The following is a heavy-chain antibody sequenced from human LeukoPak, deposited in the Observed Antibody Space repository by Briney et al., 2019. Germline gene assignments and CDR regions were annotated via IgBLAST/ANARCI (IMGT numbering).Heavy chain of an antibody. V-gene: IGHV1-18*01. CDR1: GYRFTTYG. Sequence: ASVKVSCKVSGYRFTTYGISWVRQAPGQGLEYMGWINFYSGNTDYTQNFQGRLTLAADTSTATAYMELRSLTSDDTAIYYCVFGECSSTSCYPRRDSWGRGSLVSVSS. D-gene: IGHD2-2*01. J-gene: IGHJ4*02. CDR2: INFYSGNT. CDR3: VFGECSSTSCYPRRDS.